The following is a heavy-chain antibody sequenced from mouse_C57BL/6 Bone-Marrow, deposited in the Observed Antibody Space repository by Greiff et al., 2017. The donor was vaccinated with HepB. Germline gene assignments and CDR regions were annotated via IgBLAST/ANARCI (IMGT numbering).Heavy chain of an antibody. J-gene: IGHJ1*03. CDR1: GFTFSSYA. D-gene: IGHD1-1*01. CDR3: ASYYYGSSYGV. V-gene: IGHV5-4*01. Sequence: VQGVESGGGLVKPGGSLKLSCAASGFTFSSYAMSWVRQTPEKRLEWVATISDGGSYTYYPDNVKGRFTISRDNAKNNLYLQMSHLKSEDTAMYYCASYYYGSSYGVWGTGTTVTVSS. CDR2: ISDGGSYT.